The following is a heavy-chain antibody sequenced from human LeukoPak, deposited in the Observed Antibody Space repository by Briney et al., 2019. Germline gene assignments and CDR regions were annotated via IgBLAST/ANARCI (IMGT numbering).Heavy chain of an antibody. CDR2: IYYSGST. CDR1: GGSISSYY. J-gene: IGHJ4*02. V-gene: IGHV4-59*01. CDR3: ARVDYYDSSGYYYGQFDY. Sequence: SETLSLTCTVSGGSISSYYWSWIRQPPGKGLEWIGYIYYSGSTNYNPSLKSRVTISVDTSKNQFSLKLSSATAADTAVYYCARVDYYDSSGYYYGQFDYWGQGILVTVSS. D-gene: IGHD3-22*01.